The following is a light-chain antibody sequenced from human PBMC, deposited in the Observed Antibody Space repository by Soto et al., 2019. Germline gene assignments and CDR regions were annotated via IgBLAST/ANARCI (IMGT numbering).Light chain of an antibody. V-gene: IGKV3-20*01. Sequence: EIVLTQAPGTLSLSPGERATLSCRASQSITNSYLAWYQQKPGQAPRLLIYDASSRATGIPDRFSGSGSGTDFTLTISRLEPDDFAMYYCQQYGGSPPNTFGQGTRLEIK. J-gene: IGKJ5*01. CDR3: QQYGGSPPNT. CDR2: DAS. CDR1: QSITNSY.